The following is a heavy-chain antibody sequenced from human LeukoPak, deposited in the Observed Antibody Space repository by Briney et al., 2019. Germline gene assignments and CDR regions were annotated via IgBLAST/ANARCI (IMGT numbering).Heavy chain of an antibody. CDR2: ISSTSSTI. V-gene: IGHV3-48*04. CDR3: ARDQTYYYGMDV. CDR1: GFTFSSYA. Sequence: PGGSLRLSCAASGFTFSSYAMNWVRQAPGKGLEWVSYISSTSSTIYYADSVKGRFTISRDNAKNSLYLQMNSLRAEDTAVYYCARDQTYYYGMDVWGQGTTVTVSS. J-gene: IGHJ6*02.